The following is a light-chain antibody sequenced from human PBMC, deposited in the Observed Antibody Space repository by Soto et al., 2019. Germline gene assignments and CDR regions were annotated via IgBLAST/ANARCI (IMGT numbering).Light chain of an antibody. CDR2: DVT. V-gene: IGLV2-14*03. CDR1: SSDIGNYNS. CDR3: GSYTTYRPYV. J-gene: IGLJ1*01. Sequence: QSALTQPASVSGSPGQSITIPCTGTSSDIGNYNSVSWYQQHPGKAPKLIIFDVTNRPSGVSDRFSGSKSGNTASLTISGLQADDEADYYCGSYTTYRPYVFGSGTKLTVL.